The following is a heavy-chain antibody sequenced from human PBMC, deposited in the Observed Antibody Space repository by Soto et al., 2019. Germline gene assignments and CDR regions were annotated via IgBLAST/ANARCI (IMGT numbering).Heavy chain of an antibody. V-gene: IGHV1-2*04. J-gene: IGHJ4*02. D-gene: IGHD6-19*01. CDR2: INPNSGGT. Sequence: ASVKVSCKASGYTFTGYYMHWVRQAPGQGLEWMGWINPNSGGTNYAQKFQGWVTMTRDTSISTAYMELSRLRSDDTAVYYCVRVTYSSGWYYIDYWGQGTLVTVSS. CDR3: VRVTYSSGWYYIDY. CDR1: GYTFTGYY.